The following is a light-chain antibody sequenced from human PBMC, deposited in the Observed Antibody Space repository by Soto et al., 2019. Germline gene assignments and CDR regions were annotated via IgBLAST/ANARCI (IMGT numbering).Light chain of an antibody. V-gene: IGKV1-5*03. CDR2: KAS. CDR3: QQYNNWPGT. CDR1: QTISSW. J-gene: IGKJ1*01. Sequence: DIQMTQSPSTLSGSVGDRVTITCRASQTISSWLAWYQQKPGKAPKLLIYKASTLKSGVPSRFSGSGSGTEFTLTIGSLQSEDCALYYCQQYNNWPGTFGQGTKVDIK.